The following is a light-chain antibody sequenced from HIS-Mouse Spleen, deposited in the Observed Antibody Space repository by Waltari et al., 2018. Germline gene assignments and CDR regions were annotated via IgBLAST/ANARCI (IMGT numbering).Light chain of an antibody. Sequence: QSVLTQPPSASGTPGQRVTISCSGSSSNIGSNYVYWYQQLPGTAPKLLIYRNNRRPSGVPDRVSGSQSGTSASLAISGLRSEDEADYYCAAWDDSLSGPVFGGGTKLTVL. V-gene: IGLV1-47*01. CDR3: AAWDDSLSGPV. CDR1: SSNIGSNY. J-gene: IGLJ3*02. CDR2: RNN.